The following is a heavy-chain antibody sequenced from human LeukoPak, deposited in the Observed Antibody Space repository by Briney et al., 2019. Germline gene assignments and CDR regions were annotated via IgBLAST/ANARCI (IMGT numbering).Heavy chain of an antibody. CDR3: ARRRTVTEGGSYYYYYYMDV. J-gene: IGHJ6*03. V-gene: IGHV4-39*01. CDR1: GGSISSSSYY. Sequence: KPSETLSLTCTVSGGSISSSSYYWGWIRQPPGKGLEWFGSIYYSGSTYYNPSLKSRVSISVDTSKNQFSLKLSSVTAADTAVYYCARRRTVTEGGSYYYYYYMDVWGKGTTVTVSS. D-gene: IGHD4-17*01. CDR2: IYYSGST.